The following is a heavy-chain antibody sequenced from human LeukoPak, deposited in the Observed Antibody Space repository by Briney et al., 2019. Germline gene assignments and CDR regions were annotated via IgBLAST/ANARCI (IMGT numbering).Heavy chain of an antibody. CDR3: AKILVYSSSSGYDY. CDR1: GFTFSSYS. V-gene: IGHV3-21*01. J-gene: IGHJ4*02. CDR2: ISSSSSYI. D-gene: IGHD6-6*01. Sequence: GGSLRLSCAASGFTFSSYSMNWVRQAPGKGLEWVSSISSSSSYIYYADSVKGRFTISRDNSKNTLYLQMNSLRAEDTAVYYCAKILVYSSSSGYDYWGQGTLVTVPS.